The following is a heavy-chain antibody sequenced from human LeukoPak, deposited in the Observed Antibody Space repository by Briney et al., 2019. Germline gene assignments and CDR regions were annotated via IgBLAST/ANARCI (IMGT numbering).Heavy chain of an antibody. D-gene: IGHD6-13*01. CDR2: IYYSGST. CDR3: ARGRSSPRY. J-gene: IGHJ4*02. Sequence: ASETLSHTCTVSGGSISSGGYYWSWIRQHPGKGLEWIGYIYYSGSTYYNPSLKSRVTISVDTSKNQFSLKLSSVTAADTAVYYCARGRSSPRYWGQGTLVTVSS. V-gene: IGHV4-31*03. CDR1: GGSISSGGYY.